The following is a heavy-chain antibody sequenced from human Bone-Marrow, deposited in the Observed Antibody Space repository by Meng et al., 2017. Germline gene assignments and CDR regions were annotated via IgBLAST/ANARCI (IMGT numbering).Heavy chain of an antibody. CDR3: ATGAAAADH. V-gene: IGHV3-15*01. CDR2: IKSKVDGGTT. D-gene: IGHD6-13*01. Sequence: ELQLVESGGGLVKPGGSLRLSCVASGGTFRNFWMTWVRQAPGKGLEWVGRIKSKVDGGTTDFAAPVKGRFTISRDDAKNTLYLQMNSLITEDTGVYFCATGAAAADHWGQGTLVTVSS. J-gene: IGHJ4*02. CDR1: GGTFRNFW.